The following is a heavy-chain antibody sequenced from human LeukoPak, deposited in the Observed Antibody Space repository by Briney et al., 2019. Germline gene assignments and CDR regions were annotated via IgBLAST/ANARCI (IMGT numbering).Heavy chain of an antibody. V-gene: IGHV3-7*01. D-gene: IGHD7-27*01. CDR1: GFMFSNYW. Sequence: PGGSLRLSCAGSGFMFSNYWMTRVRQAPGKGLEWVANIKEDGSEKHYVDSMKGRFTTSRDNAKNSLYLQMNSLRAEDTAVYYCASEINWGSDAFDVWGQGTMVTVSS. CDR3: ASEINWGSDAFDV. CDR2: IKEDGSEK. J-gene: IGHJ3*01.